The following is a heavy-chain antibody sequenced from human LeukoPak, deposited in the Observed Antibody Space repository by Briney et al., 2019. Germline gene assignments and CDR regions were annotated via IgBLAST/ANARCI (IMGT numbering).Heavy chain of an antibody. CDR3: ARVDCSGGSCYSSLDY. D-gene: IGHD2-15*01. Sequence: AGGSLRLSCAASGFTFSSYSMNWVRQAPGKGLEWISYISSSSSTIYYADSVKGRFTIFRDNAKNSLFLQMDSLRVEDTAVYYCARVDCSGGSCYSSLDYRGQGTLITVSS. V-gene: IGHV3-48*01. J-gene: IGHJ4*02. CDR1: GFTFSSYS. CDR2: ISSSSSTI.